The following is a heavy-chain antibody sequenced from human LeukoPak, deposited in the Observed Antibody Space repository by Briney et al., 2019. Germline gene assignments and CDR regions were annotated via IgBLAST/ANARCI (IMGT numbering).Heavy chain of an antibody. J-gene: IGHJ4*02. Sequence: PGGSLRLSCAASGFAFSNAWMSWVRQAPGKGLEWVGRIKSKTNGGTTDYAAPVKGRFTISRDDSKNMLFLQMNTLKTEDTAVYYCTSDDPVNRSWGQGTPVTVSS. CDR3: TSDDPVNRS. CDR2: IKSKTNGGTT. V-gene: IGHV3-15*01. CDR1: GFAFSNAW. D-gene: IGHD2/OR15-2a*01.